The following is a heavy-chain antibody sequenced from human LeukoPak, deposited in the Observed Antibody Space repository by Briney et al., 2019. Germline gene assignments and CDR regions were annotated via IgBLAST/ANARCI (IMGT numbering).Heavy chain of an antibody. CDR2: INTNTGNP. Sequence: GASVKVSCKTSGYTFTGYYMHWVRQAPGQGLEWMGWINTNTGNPTYAQGFTGRFVFSLDTSVSTAYLQISSLKAEDTAVYYCARERGIAVAGIPNYFDYWGQGTLVTVSS. V-gene: IGHV7-4-1*02. J-gene: IGHJ4*02. CDR1: GYTFTGYY. D-gene: IGHD6-19*01. CDR3: ARERGIAVAGIPNYFDY.